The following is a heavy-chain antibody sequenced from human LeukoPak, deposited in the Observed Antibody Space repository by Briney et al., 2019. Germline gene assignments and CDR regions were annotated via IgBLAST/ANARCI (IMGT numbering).Heavy chain of an antibody. Sequence: SETLSLTCAVSGYSLSSGYYWGWIRQPPGKGLEWIGSFYHSGSTYYNPSLKSRVTISVDTSKNQFSLKLSSVTAADTAVYYCARHLYRSSTSPGWFDPWGQGTLVTVSS. V-gene: IGHV4-38-2*01. D-gene: IGHD2-2*01. CDR1: GYSLSSGYY. CDR2: FYHSGST. J-gene: IGHJ5*02. CDR3: ARHLYRSSTSPGWFDP.